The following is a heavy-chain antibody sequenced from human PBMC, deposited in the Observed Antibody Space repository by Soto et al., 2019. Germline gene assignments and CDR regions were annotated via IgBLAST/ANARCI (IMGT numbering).Heavy chain of an antibody. J-gene: IGHJ4*02. CDR1: GFNFRDSA. V-gene: IGHV3-73*02. CDR3: TSRRDWTAVDPLDY. CDR2: IRNKTNNYAT. Sequence: EVPLVESGGGLVQPGGSLKLSCAASGFNFRDSAMHWVRQASGKGLEWVGRIRNKTNNYATAFNAPVKGRFTISRDDSKNMVYLQMNSLKLDDTAVYYCTSRRDWTAVDPLDYWGQGTLVTVSS. D-gene: IGHD5-18*01.